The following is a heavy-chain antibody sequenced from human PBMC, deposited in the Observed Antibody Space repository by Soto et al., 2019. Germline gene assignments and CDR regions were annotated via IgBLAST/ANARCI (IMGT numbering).Heavy chain of an antibody. V-gene: IGHV3-23*01. J-gene: IGHJ5*01. CDR3: AKSPSGDYDS. D-gene: IGHD2-21*02. CDR2: ITGSAAST. CDR1: GFTFSNFA. Sequence: EVQLLESGGGLVQPGGSLRLSCAASGFTFSNFAMIWARQAPGRGLEWVSAITGSAASTNYADSVKGRFTISRDNSKNTLYLQMNSLRVEDTAVYYCAKSPSGDYDSWGQGTLVTVSS.